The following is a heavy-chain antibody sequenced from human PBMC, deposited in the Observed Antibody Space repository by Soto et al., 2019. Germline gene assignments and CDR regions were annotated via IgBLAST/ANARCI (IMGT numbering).Heavy chain of an antibody. CDR3: AXXXCSGGSCYPYNWFDP. Sequence: QVQLVQSGAEVKKPGSSVKVSCKASGGTFSSYAISWVRQAPGQGLEWMGGIIPIFGTANYAQKFQGRVTITADESTSTAYMELSSLRSEDTAVYYCAXXXCSGGSCYPYNWFDPWGQGTLVTVSS. CDR1: GGTFSSYA. CDR2: IIPIFGTA. V-gene: IGHV1-69*01. J-gene: IGHJ5*02. D-gene: IGHD2-15*01.